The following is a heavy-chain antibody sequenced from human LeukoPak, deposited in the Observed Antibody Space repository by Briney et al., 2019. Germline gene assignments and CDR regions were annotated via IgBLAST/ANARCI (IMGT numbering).Heavy chain of an antibody. J-gene: IGHJ5*02. V-gene: IGHV6-1*01. CDR2: TYYRSKWYN. CDR1: GDSVSSNSAA. CDR3: ARTKYNWNPPPSWFDP. D-gene: IGHD1-1*01. Sequence: SQTLSLTCAISGDSVSSNSAAWNWIRQSPSRGLEWLGGTYYRSKWYNDYAVSVKSRITINPDTSKNQFSLQLNSVTPKDTAVYYCARTKYNWNPPPSWFDPWGQGTLVTVSS.